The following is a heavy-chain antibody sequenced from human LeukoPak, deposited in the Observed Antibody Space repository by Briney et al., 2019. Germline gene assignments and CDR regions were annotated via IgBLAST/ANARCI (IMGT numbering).Heavy chain of an antibody. CDR2: IYYSGST. CDR3: ARQRRDGYNVAGFVDY. D-gene: IGHD5-24*01. CDR1: GGSLSSYY. J-gene: IGHJ4*02. Sequence: SETLSLTCTVSGGSLSSYYWSWLRQPPGKGLEGIGYIYYSGSTNYNPSLKSRVTISVDTSKNPFSLKLSSVTAADTAVYYCARQRRDGYNVAGFVDYWGQGTLVTVSS. V-gene: IGHV4-59*01.